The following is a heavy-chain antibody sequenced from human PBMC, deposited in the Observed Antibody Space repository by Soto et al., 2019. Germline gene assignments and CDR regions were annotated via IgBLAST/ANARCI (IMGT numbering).Heavy chain of an antibody. CDR2: ISSFNGNT. Sequence: QVHLVQSGAEVKRPGASVKISCKASGYTFTNYGFSWVRQAPGQGLEWLGWISSFNGNTYYAQKMQGRVTMTTDTSTTTVYLELRSLTPDDTAVYFCARDSGAEVVAPPEVRYMEVWGKGTTVTVSS. CDR1: GYTFTNYG. CDR3: ARDSGAEVVAPPEVRYMEV. D-gene: IGHD1-26*01. V-gene: IGHV1-18*01. J-gene: IGHJ6*03.